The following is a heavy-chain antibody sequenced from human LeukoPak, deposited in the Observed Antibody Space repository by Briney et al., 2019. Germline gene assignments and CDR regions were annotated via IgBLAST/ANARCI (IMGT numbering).Heavy chain of an antibody. J-gene: IGHJ4*02. D-gene: IGHD2-15*01. V-gene: IGHV4-59*01. CDR1: GGSISSYY. Sequence: PSETLSLTCTVSGGSISSYYWSWIRRPPGKGLEWIGYIYYSGSTNYNPSLKSRVTISVDTSKNQFSLKLSSVTAADTAVYCCAGRYCSGGSCREDYWGQGTLVTVSS. CDR2: IYYSGST. CDR3: AGRYCSGGSCREDY.